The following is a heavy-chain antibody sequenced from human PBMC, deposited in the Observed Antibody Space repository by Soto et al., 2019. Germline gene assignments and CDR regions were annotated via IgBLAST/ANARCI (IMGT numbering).Heavy chain of an antibody. J-gene: IGHJ4*02. V-gene: IGHV3-30*18. CDR1: GFTFSSYA. Sequence: QVQLVESGGGVVQPGRSLRLSCAASGFTFSSYAMHWVRQAPGKGLEWVAVTSSDGSKKYYADSVKGRFTISRDNSKNTLYLQMNSLRAEDTAVYSCAKDKGGMVHDYWGQGTLVTVSS. CDR2: TSSDGSKK. CDR3: AKDKGGMVHDY. D-gene: IGHD3-10*01.